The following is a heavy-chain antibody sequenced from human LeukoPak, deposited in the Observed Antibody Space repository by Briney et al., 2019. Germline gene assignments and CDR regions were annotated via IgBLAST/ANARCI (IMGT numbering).Heavy chain of an antibody. V-gene: IGHV4-59*08. J-gene: IGHJ4*02. Sequence: PSETLSLTCTVSGGSISSYYWSWIRQPPGKGLEWIGCIYYSGSTNYNPSLKSRVTISVDTSKNQFSLKLSSVTAADTAVYYCARRLGEQRPFDYWGQGTLVTVSS. CDR3: ARRLGEQRPFDY. D-gene: IGHD6-25*01. CDR2: IYYSGST. CDR1: GGSISSYY.